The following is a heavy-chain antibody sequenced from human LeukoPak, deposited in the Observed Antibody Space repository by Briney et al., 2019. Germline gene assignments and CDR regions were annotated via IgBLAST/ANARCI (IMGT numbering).Heavy chain of an antibody. CDR2: INPNSGGT. D-gene: IGHD6-13*01. J-gene: IGHJ5*02. Sequence: ASVKVSCKASGYTFTGYYMHWVRQAPGQGLEWMGRINPNSGGTNYAQKFQGRVTMTRDTSISTAYMELSSLRSEDTAVYYCARDPGVAAAGNWFDPWGQGTLVTVSS. V-gene: IGHV1-2*06. CDR3: ARDPGVAAAGNWFDP. CDR1: GYTFTGYY.